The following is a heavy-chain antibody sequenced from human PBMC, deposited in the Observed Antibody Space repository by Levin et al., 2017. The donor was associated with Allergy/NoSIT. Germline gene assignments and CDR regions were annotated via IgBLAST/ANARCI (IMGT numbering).Heavy chain of an antibody. Sequence: LSLTCAASGFTFRAYSFNWVRQAPGKGLEWVSSISSSSSSKSYIYYADSVKGRFTISRDNAKNSVYLQMNSLRAEDTAMYYCVRDYDFWSGYSSTFDSWGQGTLVTVSS. V-gene: IGHV3-21*01. CDR3: VRDYDFWSGYSSTFDS. CDR1: GFTFRAYS. D-gene: IGHD3-3*01. CDR2: ISSSSSSKSYI. J-gene: IGHJ4*02.